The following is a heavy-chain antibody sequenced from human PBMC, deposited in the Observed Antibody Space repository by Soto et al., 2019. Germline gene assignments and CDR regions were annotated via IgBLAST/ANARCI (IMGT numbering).Heavy chain of an antibody. CDR2: IDHTGTT. Sequence: SSETLSLTCAVYGGSFSGYYWTWNRQPPGRGLEWIGEIDHTGTTNYRPSLKSRVTISVDTSKNQFSLKLSSVTAADTAVYYCTRGPYGLDVWGQGTTVTVSS. CDR1: GGSFSGYY. CDR3: TRGPYGLDV. J-gene: IGHJ6*02. V-gene: IGHV4-34*01.